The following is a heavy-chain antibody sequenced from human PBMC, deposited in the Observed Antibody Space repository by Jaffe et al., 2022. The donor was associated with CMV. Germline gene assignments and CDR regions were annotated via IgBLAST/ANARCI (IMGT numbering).Heavy chain of an antibody. CDR3: ARDHRRGSYGLIGGY. Sequence: EVQLVESGGGLVKPGGSLRLSCAASGFTFSSYSMNWVRQAPGKGLEWVSSISSSSSYIYYADSVKGRFTISRDNAKNSLYLQMNSLRAEDTAVYYCARDHRRGSYGLIGGYWGQGTLVTVSS. D-gene: IGHD5-18*01. CDR2: ISSSSSYI. CDR1: GFTFSSYS. V-gene: IGHV3-21*01. J-gene: IGHJ4*02.